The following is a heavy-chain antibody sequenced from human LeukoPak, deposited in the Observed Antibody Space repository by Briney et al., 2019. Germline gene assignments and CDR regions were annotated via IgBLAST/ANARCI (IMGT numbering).Heavy chain of an antibody. V-gene: IGHV4-59*12. CDR3: ARGLMTTVTTGYGMDV. CDR1: GGSISSYY. Sequence: SETLSLTCTVSGGSISSYYWSWIRQPPGKGLEWIGYIYYSGSTNYNPSLKSRVTISVDTSKNQFSLKLSSVTAADTAVYYCARGLMTTVTTGYGMDVWGQGTTVTVSS. CDR2: IYYSGST. J-gene: IGHJ6*02. D-gene: IGHD4-17*01.